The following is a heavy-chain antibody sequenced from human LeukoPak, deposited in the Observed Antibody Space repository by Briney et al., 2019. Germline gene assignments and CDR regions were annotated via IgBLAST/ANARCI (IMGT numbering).Heavy chain of an antibody. V-gene: IGHV3-53*01. CDR2: IYSGGRT. Sequence: GGSLRLSCAASGFTVSNNYMSWVRQAPGKGLEWVSVIYSGGRTYYADSVKGRFTISRDNAKNSLYLQMNSLRAEDTAVYYCASLTWNSDYWGQGTLVTVSS. J-gene: IGHJ4*02. CDR1: GFTVSNNY. CDR3: ASLTWNSDY. D-gene: IGHD1-1*01.